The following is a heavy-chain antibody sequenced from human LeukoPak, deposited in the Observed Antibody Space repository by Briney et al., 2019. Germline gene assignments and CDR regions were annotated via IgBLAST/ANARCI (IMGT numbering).Heavy chain of an antibody. D-gene: IGHD2-8*01. CDR3: ARVNCTNGVCYNSRGWFDP. CDR1: GGSISSDY. Sequence: SETLSLTCTVSGGSISSDYWSWIRQPPGKGLEWIGYIHYSGGANYNPSLKSRVIISVDKSKNQFSLRLSSVTAADTAVYYCARVNCTNGVCYNSRGWFDPWGQGTLVTVSS. V-gene: IGHV4-59*01. CDR2: IHYSGGA. J-gene: IGHJ5*02.